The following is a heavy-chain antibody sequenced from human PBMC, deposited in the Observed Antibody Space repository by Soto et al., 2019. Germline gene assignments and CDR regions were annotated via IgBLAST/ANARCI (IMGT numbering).Heavy chain of an antibody. CDR1: GFTFSSYW. Sequence: EVRLVESGGGLVQTGGSLTLSCAASGFTFSSYWMTWVRQAPGKGLEWVANINQDGSEKYYMDSMKGRFTISRDNAKNSLLLQLNSLRAEDTAVYYCARDRGRPDLRDTHYYDSSDLDYGMDVWGQGTTVTVSS. CDR2: INQDGSEK. D-gene: IGHD3-22*01. CDR3: ARDRGRPDLRDTHYYDSSDLDYGMDV. J-gene: IGHJ6*02. V-gene: IGHV3-7*01.